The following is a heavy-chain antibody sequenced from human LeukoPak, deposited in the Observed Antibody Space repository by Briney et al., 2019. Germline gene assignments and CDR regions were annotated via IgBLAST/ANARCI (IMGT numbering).Heavy chain of an antibody. Sequence: SQTLSLTCTVSGGSISSGSYYWSWIRQPAGKGLEWIGRIYTSGSTTYNPSLKSRVTISVDTSKNQFSLKLSSVTAADTAVYYCARDGGSYYYDSSGYPASWFDPWGQGTLVTVSS. J-gene: IGHJ5*02. V-gene: IGHV4-61*02. D-gene: IGHD3-22*01. CDR1: GGSISSGSYY. CDR2: IYTSGST. CDR3: ARDGGSYYYDSSGYPASWFDP.